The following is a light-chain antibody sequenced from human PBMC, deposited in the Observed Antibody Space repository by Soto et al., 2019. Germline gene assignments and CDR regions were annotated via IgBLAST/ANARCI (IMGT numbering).Light chain of an antibody. J-gene: IGKJ5*01. V-gene: IGKV3D-7*01. CDR3: QQSYSFPRT. Sequence: EILFSESPGTLSLSPVQRATLSCRSSQSVSNNYLAWYQQKPGQAPRLLIYGASTRATGIPARFRGSGSGTDFTLTISSLQPEDFATYYCQQSYSFPRTFGQGTRLEIK. CDR1: QSVSNNY. CDR2: GAS.